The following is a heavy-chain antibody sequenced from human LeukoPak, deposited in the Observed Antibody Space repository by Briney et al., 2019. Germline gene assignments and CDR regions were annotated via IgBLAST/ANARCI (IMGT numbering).Heavy chain of an antibody. J-gene: IGHJ4*02. CDR3: ARANWNPDYFDY. CDR2: INHSGST. D-gene: IGHD1-1*01. V-gene: IGHV4-34*01. CDR1: GGSFSGYY. Sequence: SETLSLTCAVYGGSFSGYYWSWIRQPPGKGLEWIGEINHSGSTNYNPSLKSRVTISVDTSKNQFSPKLSSVTAADTAVYYCARANWNPDYFDYWGQGTLVTVSS.